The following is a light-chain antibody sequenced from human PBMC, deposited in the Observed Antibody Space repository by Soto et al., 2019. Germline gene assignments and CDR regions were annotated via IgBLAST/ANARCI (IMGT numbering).Light chain of an antibody. Sequence: EIVLTQSPVTLSLSPWEIATLSCRASQSVRSSYVAWYQQKPGQGPRLLIYGASSRATGIPDRFSGSGSGTDFTLTISRLEPEDFAMYYCQQYGNSPRPFGQGTKVDNK. CDR3: QQYGNSPRP. CDR1: QSVRSSY. CDR2: GAS. V-gene: IGKV3-20*01. J-gene: IGKJ1*01.